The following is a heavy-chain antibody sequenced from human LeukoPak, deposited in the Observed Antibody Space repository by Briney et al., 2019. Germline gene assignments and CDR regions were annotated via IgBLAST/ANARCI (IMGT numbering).Heavy chain of an antibody. J-gene: IGHJ6*03. CDR1: GYTFTGYY. CDR3: ARGPIVVVPAAIHSHYYYMDV. D-gene: IGHD2-2*02. CDR2: INPNSGGT. Sequence: ASVKVSCKASGYTFTGYYMHWVRQAPGQGLEWMGRINPNSGGTNYAQKFQGRVTMTRDTSISTAYMELSSLRSEDTAVYYCARGPIVVVPAAIHSHYYYMDVWGKGTTVTVSS. V-gene: IGHV1-2*06.